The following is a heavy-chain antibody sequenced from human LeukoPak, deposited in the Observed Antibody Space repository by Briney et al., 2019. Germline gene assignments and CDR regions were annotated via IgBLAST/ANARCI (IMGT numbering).Heavy chain of an antibody. CDR1: GFTVSGNY. Sequence: GGSLRLSCAASGFTVSGNYMSWVRQAPGKGLEWVANINQDGSEKYFVDSVKGRFTISRDNAKNSLHLQMNTLRAEDTAVYYCARERDGRFFDYWGQGTLVTVSS. CDR2: INQDGSEK. CDR3: ARERDGRFFDY. J-gene: IGHJ4*02. D-gene: IGHD5-24*01. V-gene: IGHV3-7*01.